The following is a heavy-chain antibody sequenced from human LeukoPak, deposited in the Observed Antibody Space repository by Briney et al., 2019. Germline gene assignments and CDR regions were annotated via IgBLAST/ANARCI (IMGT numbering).Heavy chain of an antibody. CDR2: IYYSGST. D-gene: IGHD2-15*01. V-gene: IGHV4-39*07. J-gene: IGHJ4*02. CDR3: ARDRVGSGIIDY. CDR1: GGSISSSSYY. Sequence: PAETLSLTGTVSGGSISSSSYYWGWILQPPGKGLEWIGSIYYSGSTYYNPSLKSRVTISVDTSKNQFSLKLSSVTAADTAVYYFARDRVGSGIIDYWGQGTLVTVSS.